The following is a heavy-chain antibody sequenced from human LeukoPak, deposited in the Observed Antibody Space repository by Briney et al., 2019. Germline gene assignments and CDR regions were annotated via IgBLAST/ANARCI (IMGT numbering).Heavy chain of an antibody. CDR2: INPNSGGT. CDR3: ARGLDCSGGSCYFNYMDV. D-gene: IGHD2-15*01. J-gene: IGHJ6*03. CDR1: GYTFTGYY. V-gene: IGHV1-2*06. Sequence: ASVRVSCKASGYTFTGYYMHWVRQAPGQGLEWMGRINPNSGGTNYAQKFQGRVTMTRDTSISTAYMELSRLRSDDTAVYYCARGLDCSGGSCYFNYMDVWGKGTTVTVSS.